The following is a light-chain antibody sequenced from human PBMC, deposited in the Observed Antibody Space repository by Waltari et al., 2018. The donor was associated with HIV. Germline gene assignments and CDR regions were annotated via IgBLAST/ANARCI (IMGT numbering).Light chain of an antibody. CDR1: QFISTS. CDR3: QQAYSFPHT. Sequence: DIQMTQSPPSLSASVGDRVTMTCRASQFISTSLAWYQQRPSRAPKLLIFAASRLQSGVTSRFSGGGSGTQFTLTINRLQPEDLATYYWQQAYSFPHTFGQGT. J-gene: IGKJ2*01. CDR2: AAS. V-gene: IGKV1-12*01.